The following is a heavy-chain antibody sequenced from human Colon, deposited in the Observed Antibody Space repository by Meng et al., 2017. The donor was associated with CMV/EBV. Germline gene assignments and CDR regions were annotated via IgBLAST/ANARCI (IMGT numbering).Heavy chain of an antibody. D-gene: IGHD3-16*01. Sequence: SVKVSCKASGGTFSSYSIYWVRQAPAQGLEWMGRIIPILGVATYAQKFQGRITITADKSTGTTYMELSSLRSEDTALYYCSTNRGGGTSSSGFGGGYWGQGTLVTVSS. V-gene: IGHV1-69*02. CDR3: STNRGGGTSSSGFGGGY. J-gene: IGHJ4*02. CDR2: IIPILGVA. CDR1: GGTFSSYS.